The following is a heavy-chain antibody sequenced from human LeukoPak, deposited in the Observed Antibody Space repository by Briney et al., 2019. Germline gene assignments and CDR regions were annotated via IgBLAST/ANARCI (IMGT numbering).Heavy chain of an antibody. V-gene: IGHV4-39*01. CDR1: GGSISSSSYY. CDR3: ARPSYSGEDC. Sequence: SETLSLTCTVSGGSISSSSYYWGWIRQPPGKGLEWTGSIYYSGSTYYNPSLKSRVTISVDTSKNQFSLKLSSVTAADTAVYYCARPSYSGEDCWGQGTLVTVSS. J-gene: IGHJ4*02. D-gene: IGHD2-21*01. CDR2: IYYSGST.